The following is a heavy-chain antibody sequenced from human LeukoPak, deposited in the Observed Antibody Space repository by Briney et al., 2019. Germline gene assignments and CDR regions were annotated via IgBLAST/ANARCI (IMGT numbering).Heavy chain of an antibody. D-gene: IGHD3-22*01. J-gene: IGHJ4*02. Sequence: ASVKVSCKASGGTFSSYAISWVRQAPGQGLEWMGWINPNSGGTNYAQKFQGRVTMTRDTSISTAYMELSRLRSDDTAVYYCARDRTMIAVWGQGTLVTVSS. CDR2: INPNSGGT. CDR1: GGTFSSYA. CDR3: ARDRTMIAV. V-gene: IGHV1-2*02.